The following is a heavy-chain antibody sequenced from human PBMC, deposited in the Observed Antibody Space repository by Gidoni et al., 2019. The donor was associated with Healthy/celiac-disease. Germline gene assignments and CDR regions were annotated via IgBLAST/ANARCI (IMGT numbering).Heavy chain of an antibody. V-gene: IGHV3-48*02. J-gene: IGHJ6*02. D-gene: IGHD5-18*01. CDR3: ARDWETAMVYYYYYYGMDV. CDR2: ISSSSSTI. Sequence: VSYISSSSSTIYYADSVKGRFTISRDNAKNSLYLLMNSLRDEDTAVYYCARDWETAMVYYYYYYGMDVWGQGTTVTVSS.